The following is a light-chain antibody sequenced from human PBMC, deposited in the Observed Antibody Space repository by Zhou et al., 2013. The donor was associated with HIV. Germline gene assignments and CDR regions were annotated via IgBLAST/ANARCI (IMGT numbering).Light chain of an antibody. CDR1: QDISNY. CDR2: DAS. Sequence: DIQMTQSPSSLSASVGDRVTITCQASQDISNYLNWYQQKPGKAPKLLIYDASTLQSGVPSRFSGSGSGTDFTLTISSLQPEDFATYYCQQLNSYLLTFGGGTKVEIK. CDR3: QQLNSYLLT. J-gene: IGKJ4*01. V-gene: IGKV1-9*01.